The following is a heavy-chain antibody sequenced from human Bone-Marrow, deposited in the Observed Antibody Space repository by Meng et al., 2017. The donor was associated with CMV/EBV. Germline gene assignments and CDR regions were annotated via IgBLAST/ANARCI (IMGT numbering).Heavy chain of an antibody. CDR2: IYYSGST. Sequence: SETLSLTCTVSGGSVSSGSYYWSWIRQHPGKGLEWIGYIYYSGSTYYNPSLKSRVTISVDTSKNQFSLKLSSVTAADTAVYYCARDRYYYYGMDVWGQGTTVTVS. CDR1: GGSVSSGSYY. J-gene: IGHJ6*02. V-gene: IGHV4-31*03. CDR3: ARDRYYYYGMDV.